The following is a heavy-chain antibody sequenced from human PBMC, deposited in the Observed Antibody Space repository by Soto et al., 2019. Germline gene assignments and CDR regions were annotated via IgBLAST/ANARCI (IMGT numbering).Heavy chain of an antibody. CDR1: GYTFTSYG. CDR3: ARSGLGYCTNGVCPNWFDP. J-gene: IGHJ5*02. V-gene: IGHV1-18*01. CDR2: ISAYNGNT. D-gene: IGHD2-8*01. Sequence: QVQLVQSGAEVKKPGASVKVSCKASGYTFTSYGISWVRQAPGQGLEWMGWISAYNGNTNYAQKLQGRVTMTTDTSTSTAYMELRSLRSDETAVYYCARSGLGYCTNGVCPNWFDPWGQGTLVTVSS.